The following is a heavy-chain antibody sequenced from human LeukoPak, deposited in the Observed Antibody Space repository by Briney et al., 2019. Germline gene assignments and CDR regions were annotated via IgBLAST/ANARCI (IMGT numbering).Heavy chain of an antibody. CDR2: IYYSGST. Sequence: SETLSLTCTVSGGSISSSSYYWGWIRQPPGKGLEWIGSIYYSGSTYYNPSLKSRVTISVDTSKNQFSLKLSSVTAADTAVYYCARHSSSSDAFDIWGQGTMVTVSP. CDR1: GGSISSSSYY. D-gene: IGHD6-6*01. CDR3: ARHSSSSDAFDI. V-gene: IGHV4-39*01. J-gene: IGHJ3*02.